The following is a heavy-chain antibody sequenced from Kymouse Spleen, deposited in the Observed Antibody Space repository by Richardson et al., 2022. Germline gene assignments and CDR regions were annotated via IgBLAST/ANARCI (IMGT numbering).Heavy chain of an antibody. V-gene: IGHV1-18*01. Sequence: QVQLVQSGAEVKKPGASVKVSCKASGYTFTSYGISWVRQAPGQGLEWMGWISAYNGNTNYAQKLQGRVTMTTDTSTSTAYMELRSLRSDDTAVYYCARDCTNGVCSYYYGMDVWGQGTTVTVSS. CDR2: ISAYNGNT. J-gene: IGHJ6*02. D-gene: IGHD2-8*01. CDR3: ARDCTNGVCSYYYGMDV. CDR1: GYTFTSYG.